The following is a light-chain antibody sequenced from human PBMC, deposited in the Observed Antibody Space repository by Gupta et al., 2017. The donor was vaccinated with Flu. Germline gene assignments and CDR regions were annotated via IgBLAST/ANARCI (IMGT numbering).Light chain of an antibody. CDR2: DVS. Sequence: SIAIPCSGTSSDVVNYNYVSWYQHPPGTAPELLIYDVSNRPSGLSNRFAGTKSGTTASLTISGLQADDDAYYYCTAYTASSTRVFGGGTKLTVL. V-gene: IGLV2-14*03. CDR1: SSDVVNYNY. J-gene: IGLJ3*02. CDR3: TAYTASSTRV.